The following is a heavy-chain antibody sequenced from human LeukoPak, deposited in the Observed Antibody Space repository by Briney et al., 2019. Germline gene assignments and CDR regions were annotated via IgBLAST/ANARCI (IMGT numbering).Heavy chain of an antibody. V-gene: IGHV3-30*03. CDR3: ARSLALDWYPDF. CDR1: GFTFSNYA. D-gene: IGHD3-9*01. CDR2: TSYDGSIK. J-gene: IGHJ4*02. Sequence: GGSLRLSCAASGFTFSNYAMHWVRQAPGKGLEWVAVTSYDGSIKYYEDSVKGRFTISRDNSKNTLYLQMNSPRAEDTAVYYCARSLALDWYPDFWGQGTLVTVSS.